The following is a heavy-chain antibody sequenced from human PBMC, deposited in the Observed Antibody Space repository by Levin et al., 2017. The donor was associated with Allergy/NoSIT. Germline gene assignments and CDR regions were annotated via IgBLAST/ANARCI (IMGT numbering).Heavy chain of an antibody. Sequence: GGSLRLSCAASGLTFDDYAMHWVRQAPGKGLEWVSGISWNSGSIGYADSVKGRFTISRDNAKNSLYLQMNSLRTEDTALYYCARDNIGLPDAFDIWGQGTMVIVSS. CDR2: ISWNSGSI. V-gene: IGHV3-9*01. D-gene: IGHD3-10*01. CDR1: GLTFDDYA. J-gene: IGHJ3*02. CDR3: ARDNIGLPDAFDI.